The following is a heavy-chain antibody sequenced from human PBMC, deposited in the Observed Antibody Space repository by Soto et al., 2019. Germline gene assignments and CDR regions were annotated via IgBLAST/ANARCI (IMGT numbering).Heavy chain of an antibody. J-gene: IGHJ4*02. CDR2: ISGSGAYT. CDR3: ARDYSNKGFDY. D-gene: IGHD5-18*01. V-gene: IGHV3-11*05. CDR1: GFALVDY. Sequence: GGSLRLSCTASGFALVDYMSWIRQAPGKGLESVSYISGSGAYTTYADSVRGRFTISRDNAKNSLYLQMNNLRAEDTAVYYCARDYSNKGFDYWGQGTLVTAPQ.